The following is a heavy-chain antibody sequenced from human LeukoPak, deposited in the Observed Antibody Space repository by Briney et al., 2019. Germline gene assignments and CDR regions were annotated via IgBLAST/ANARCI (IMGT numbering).Heavy chain of an antibody. V-gene: IGHV1-2*02. J-gene: IGHJ5*02. D-gene: IGHD3-9*01. CDR2: INPNSGGT. CDR3: ARVRYFDWLPPFDP. CDR1: GYTFTGYY. Sequence: ASVKVSCKASGYTFTGYYMHWVRQAPGQGLEWMGWINPNSGGTNYVQKFQGRVTMTRDTSISTAYMELSRLRSDDTAVYYCARVRYFDWLPPFDPWGQGTLVTVSS.